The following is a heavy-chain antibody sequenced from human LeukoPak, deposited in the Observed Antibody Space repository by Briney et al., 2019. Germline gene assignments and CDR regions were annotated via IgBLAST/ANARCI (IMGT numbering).Heavy chain of an antibody. CDR3: ARYPERGDYVDL. CDR1: GGSISSGDYY. CDR2: IYYSGST. V-gene: IGHV4-30-4*08. Sequence: PSQTLSLTCTVSGGSISSGDYYWSWIRQPPGKGLEWIGYIYYSGSTYYNPSLKSRVTISVDTSKNQFSLKLSSVTAADTAVYYCARYPERGDYVDLWGQGTLVTVSS. D-gene: IGHD4-17*01. J-gene: IGHJ5*02.